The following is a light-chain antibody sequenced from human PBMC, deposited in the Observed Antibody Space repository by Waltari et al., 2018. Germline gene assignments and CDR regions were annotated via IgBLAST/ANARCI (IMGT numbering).Light chain of an antibody. CDR2: DAS. V-gene: IGKV3-20*01. CDR1: KISGKY. J-gene: IGKJ1*01. CDR3: QKYVSSPAT. Sequence: CRAAKISGKYLVAYQQKTGEEPTHLLYDASTSANSIPHSFSGSGSGTELSTPISSLEPQDYAVYYCQKYVSSPATFGQGTNVDIK.